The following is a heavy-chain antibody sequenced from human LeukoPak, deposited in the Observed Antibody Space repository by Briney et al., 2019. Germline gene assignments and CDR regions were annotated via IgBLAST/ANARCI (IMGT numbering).Heavy chain of an antibody. Sequence: SETLSLNCTVSGGSISSGSYYWSWIRQPAGKGLEWIGRIYTSGSTNYNPSLKSRVTISVDTSKNQFSLKLSSVTAADTAVYYCAREVVSAAKYDYWGPGTLVTVSS. CDR2: IYTSGST. CDR1: GGSISSGSYY. CDR3: AREVVSAAKYDY. V-gene: IGHV4-61*02. J-gene: IGHJ4*02. D-gene: IGHD2-2*01.